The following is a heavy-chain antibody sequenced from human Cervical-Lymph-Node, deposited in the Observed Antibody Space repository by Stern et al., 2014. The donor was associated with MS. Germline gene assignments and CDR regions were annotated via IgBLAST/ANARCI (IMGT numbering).Heavy chain of an antibody. CDR1: GYIFNGYY. V-gene: IGHV1-2*02. CDR2: INPNTRDT. D-gene: IGHD3-3*01. CDR3: ARDQRGITIFGVVTDYYYLGMDV. J-gene: IGHJ6*02. Sequence: VQLVESGAEVKKPGASVKVSCKTSGYIFNGYYIHWVRQAPGQGLEWMAWINPNTRDTKDAQKFQGRVTMSRDTSISTAYVELSSLTSDDTAVYYCARDQRGITIFGVVTDYYYLGMDVWGQGTTVTVSS.